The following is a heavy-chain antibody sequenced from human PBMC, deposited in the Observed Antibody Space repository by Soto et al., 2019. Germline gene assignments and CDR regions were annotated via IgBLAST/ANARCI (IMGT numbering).Heavy chain of an antibody. Sequence: SETLSLTCTVSGGSISSGDYYWSWIRQPPGKGLEWIGYIYYSGSTYYNPSLKSRVTISVDTSKNQFSLKLSSVTAADTAVYYCARKNYYGSGTYDYWGQGTLVTVSS. V-gene: IGHV4-30-4*01. CDR2: IYYSGST. CDR1: GGSISSGDYY. J-gene: IGHJ4*02. D-gene: IGHD3-10*01. CDR3: ARKNYYGSGTYDY.